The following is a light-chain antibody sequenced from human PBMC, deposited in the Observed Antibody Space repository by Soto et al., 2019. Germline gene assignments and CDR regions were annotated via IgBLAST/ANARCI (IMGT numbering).Light chain of an antibody. CDR1: QTISSW. V-gene: IGKV1-5*03. CDR2: KAS. Sequence: DIQMTQSPSTLSGSVGDRVTITCRASQTISSWLAWYQKKPGKAPKLLIYKASTLKSGVPSRFSGSGSGTEFTLTISSLQPDDFATYYCQHYNSYSEPFGQGTKVDMK. J-gene: IGKJ1*01. CDR3: QHYNSYSEP.